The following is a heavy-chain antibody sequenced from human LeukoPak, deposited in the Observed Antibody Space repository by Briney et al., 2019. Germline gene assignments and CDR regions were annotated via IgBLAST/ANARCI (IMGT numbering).Heavy chain of an antibody. CDR2: ISWNSGSI. D-gene: IGHD3-22*01. J-gene: IGHJ4*02. V-gene: IGHV3-9*01. CDR3: AKEGGYYDSSGYSYPHFDY. Sequence: PGRSLRLSCATSGFTFDDYAMHWVRQAPGKGLEWVSGISWNSGSIGYADSVKGRFTISRDNAKNSLCLQMNSLRAEDTALYYCAKEGGYYDSSGYSYPHFDYWGQGTLVTVSS. CDR1: GFTFDDYA.